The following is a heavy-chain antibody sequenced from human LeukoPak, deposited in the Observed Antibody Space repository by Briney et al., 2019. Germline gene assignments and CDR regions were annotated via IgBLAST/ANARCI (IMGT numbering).Heavy chain of an antibody. CDR3: AREDYGGNSGGGVDY. D-gene: IGHD4-23*01. Sequence: GSLRLSCAASGFTFSSYWMSWVRQAPGKGLEWVANIKQDGSEKYYVDSVKGRFTISRDNAKNSLYLQMNSLRAEDTAVYYCAREDYGGNSGGGVDYWGQGTLVTVSS. V-gene: IGHV3-7*04. J-gene: IGHJ4*02. CDR1: GFTFSSYW. CDR2: IKQDGSEK.